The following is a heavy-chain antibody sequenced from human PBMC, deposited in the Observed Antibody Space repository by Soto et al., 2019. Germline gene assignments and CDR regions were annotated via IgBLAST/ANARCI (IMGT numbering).Heavy chain of an antibody. D-gene: IGHD3-22*01. V-gene: IGHV3-33*01. Sequence: QVQLVESGGGVVQPGRSLRLSCAASGFTFSSYGMHWVRQAPGKGLEWVAVIWYDGSNKYYADSVKGRFTISRDNSKNTLYLQMNRLRAEDTGVYYCARDYVTMIVVGPVDYWGQGTLVTVSS. CDR2: IWYDGSNK. CDR3: ARDYVTMIVVGPVDY. J-gene: IGHJ4*02. CDR1: GFTFSSYG.